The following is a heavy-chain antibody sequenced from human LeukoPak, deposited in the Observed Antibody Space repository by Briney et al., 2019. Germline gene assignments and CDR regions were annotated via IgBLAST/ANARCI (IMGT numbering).Heavy chain of an antibody. Sequence: LRLFXAVSGFTFSDYYMSWIRQAPGKGLEWVSYISSSGSTIYYADSVKGRFTISRDKAKNSLYLQMNSLRAEDTAVYYCARETLIKYSSGWVGAAFDIWGQGTMVTVSS. CDR3: ARETLIKYSSGWVGAAFDI. D-gene: IGHD6-19*01. V-gene: IGHV3-11*04. CDR2: ISSSGSTI. CDR1: GFTFSDYY. J-gene: IGHJ3*02.